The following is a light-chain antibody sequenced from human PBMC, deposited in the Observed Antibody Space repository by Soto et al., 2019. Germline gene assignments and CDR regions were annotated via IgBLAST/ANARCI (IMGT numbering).Light chain of an antibody. CDR2: DAS. V-gene: IGKV3-20*01. Sequence: EIVLTQSPGTLSLSPGERATLSCRASQSVSSSFLAWYQQKPGQAPRLLIYDASSRSTGIPDRFSGSGSGTDFTLTIRRLEPEDFAVYYCQQYGSSLLTFGGGTKVDIK. CDR1: QSVSSSF. J-gene: IGKJ4*01. CDR3: QQYGSSLLT.